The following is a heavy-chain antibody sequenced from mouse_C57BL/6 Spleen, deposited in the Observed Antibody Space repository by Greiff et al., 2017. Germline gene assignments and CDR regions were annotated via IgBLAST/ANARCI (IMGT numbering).Heavy chain of an antibody. J-gene: IGHJ3*01. CDR1: GYTFTSYW. CDR3: AREGGSRFAY. V-gene: IGHV1-64*01. Sequence: QVQLQQPGAELVKPGASVKLSCKASGYTFTSYWMHWVKQRPGQGLEWIGMIHPNSGSTNYNEKFKSKATLTVDKSSSTAYMQLSSLTYEYSAVYYCAREGGSRFAYWGQGTLVTVSA. CDR2: IHPNSGST.